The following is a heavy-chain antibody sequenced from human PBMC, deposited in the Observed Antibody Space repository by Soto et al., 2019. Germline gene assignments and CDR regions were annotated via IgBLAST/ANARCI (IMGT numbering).Heavy chain of an antibody. CDR1: GFTFSDFW. CDR3: ARGGSHSSDS. J-gene: IGHJ4*02. Sequence: GGALILSCAASGFTFSDFWMSWVRRAPGRGLEWVANIKEDGSETYYVDSVEGRFTISRDNAKKSLYLQMNSLRAEDTALYYCARGGSHSSDSWGQGALVTVSS. V-gene: IGHV3-7*05. CDR2: IKEDGSET. D-gene: IGHD1-26*01.